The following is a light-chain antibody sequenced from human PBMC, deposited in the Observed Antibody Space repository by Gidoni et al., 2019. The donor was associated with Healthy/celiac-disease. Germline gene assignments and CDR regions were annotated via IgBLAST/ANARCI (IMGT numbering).Light chain of an antibody. CDR2: AAS. V-gene: IGKV1-39*01. CDR1: QSISSY. CDR3: QQSYSTPPGT. J-gene: IGKJ2*02. Sequence: DIQMTQSPSSLSAYVGDRVTITCRASQSISSYLNWYQQKPGKAPKLLIYAASSLQSGVPSRFSGSGSGTDFTLTISSLQPEDFATYYCQQSYSTPPGTFXQXTKLEIK.